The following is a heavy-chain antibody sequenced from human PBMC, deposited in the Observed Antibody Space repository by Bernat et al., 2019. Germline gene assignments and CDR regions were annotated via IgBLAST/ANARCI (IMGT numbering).Heavy chain of an antibody. J-gene: IGHJ6*02. Sequence: EVQLVESGGGLVQPGGSLRLSCAASGFTFSSYEMNWVRQAPGKGLEWVSYISSSGSTIYYADSVKGRFTISRDNAKTSLYLQMNSLRAEDAAVYYCARGLRTTVTTSYYYYYGMDVWGQGTTLTASS. D-gene: IGHD4-17*01. CDR1: GFTFSSYE. CDR3: ARGLRTTVTTSYYYYYGMDV. CDR2: ISSSGSTI. V-gene: IGHV3-48*03.